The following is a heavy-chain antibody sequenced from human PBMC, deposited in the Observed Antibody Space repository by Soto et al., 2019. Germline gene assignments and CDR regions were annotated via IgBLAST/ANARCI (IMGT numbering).Heavy chain of an antibody. J-gene: IGHJ6*03. V-gene: IGHV2-70*11. CDR1: GFSLSTSGMC. CDR2: IDWDDDK. CDR3: AREYSSSSWIYYYYYMDV. D-gene: IGHD6-6*01. Sequence: SGPTLVKPTQTLTLTCTFSGFSLSTSGMCVSWIRQPPGKALEWLARIDWDDDKYYSTSLKTRLTISKDTSKNQVVLTMTNMDPVDTATYYCAREYSSSSWIYYYYYMDVWGKGTTVTVSS.